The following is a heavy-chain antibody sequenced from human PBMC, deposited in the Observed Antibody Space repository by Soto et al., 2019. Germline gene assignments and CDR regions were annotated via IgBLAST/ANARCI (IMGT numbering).Heavy chain of an antibody. CDR1: GYSISSGYY. D-gene: IGHD6-19*01. Sequence: SETLSLTCAVSGYSISSGYYWGWIRQPPGKGLEWIGSIYHSGSTYYNPSLKSRVTISVDTSKNQFSLKLSSVTAADTAVYYCARARGINSSGWYIGYWGQGTLVTVSS. CDR2: IYHSGST. J-gene: IGHJ4*02. V-gene: IGHV4-38-2*01. CDR3: ARARGINSSGWYIGY.